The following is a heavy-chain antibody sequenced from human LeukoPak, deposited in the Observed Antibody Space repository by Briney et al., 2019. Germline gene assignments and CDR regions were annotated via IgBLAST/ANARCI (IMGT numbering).Heavy chain of an antibody. V-gene: IGHV1-69*06. CDR3: ARIDCGGDCYSSRGWFDP. CDR1: GGTFSNYA. D-gene: IGHD2-21*02. J-gene: IGHJ5*02. Sequence: SVKVSCKASGGTFSNYAISWVRQAPGKGLEGMGGIIPIFGTSNYAQKFQGKVTITADKSTSTAYMELSSLRSEDTAVYYCARIDCGGDCYSSRGWFDPWGQGTLVTVSS. CDR2: IIPIFGTS.